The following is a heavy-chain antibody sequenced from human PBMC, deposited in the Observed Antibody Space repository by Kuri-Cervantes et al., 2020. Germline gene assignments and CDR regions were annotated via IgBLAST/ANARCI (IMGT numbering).Heavy chain of an antibody. Sequence: LRLSCTVSGGSISSDSDYWSWVRQPAGGGLKWIGRIYKRVITNYNPSLKSRVTISVDTSKNQFSLKLSSVSAADTAVYYCARPPSDNDYEIYYVYWGQGTLVTVSS. D-gene: IGHD4-17*01. CDR1: GGSISSDSDY. J-gene: IGHJ4*02. V-gene: IGHV4-61*02. CDR2: IYKRVIT. CDR3: ARPPSDNDYEIYYVY.